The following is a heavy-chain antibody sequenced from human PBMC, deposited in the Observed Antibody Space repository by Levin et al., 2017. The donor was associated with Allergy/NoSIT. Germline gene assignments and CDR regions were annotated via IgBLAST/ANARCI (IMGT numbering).Heavy chain of an antibody. CDR2: IYWDDDK. V-gene: IGHV2-5*02. Sequence: SGPTLVKPTQTLTLTCTFSGFSLSTSGVAVGWIRQPPGKALEWLALIYWDDDKLYSPSLRSRPTISKDTSKNQVVLTMTNMDPVDTATYYCAYRCSPYSVSGSYHDSWGQGTLVSVSS. D-gene: IGHD3-10*01. CDR1: GFSLSTSGVA. CDR3: AYRCSPYSVSGSYHDS. J-gene: IGHJ5*01.